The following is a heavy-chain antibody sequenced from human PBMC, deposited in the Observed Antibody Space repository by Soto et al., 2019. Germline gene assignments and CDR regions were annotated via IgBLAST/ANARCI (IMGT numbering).Heavy chain of an antibody. CDR3: ARDGSRSSTYYNYAMDV. V-gene: IGHV1-69*13. D-gene: IGHD6-6*01. Sequence: SVKVSCKASGGTFSTYAISWVRQAPGQGLEWMGGIIPIFGAPNYARKFQGRVTIIADESSATAYMELRRLRSEDTAVYYCARDGSRSSTYYNYAMDVWGQGTTVTVSS. CDR2: IIPIFGAP. CDR1: GGTFSTYA. J-gene: IGHJ6*02.